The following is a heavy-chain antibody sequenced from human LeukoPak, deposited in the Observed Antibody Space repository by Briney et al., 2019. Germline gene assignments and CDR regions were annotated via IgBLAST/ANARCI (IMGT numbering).Heavy chain of an antibody. D-gene: IGHD3-3*01. Sequence: PGGSLRLSRAASGFTFSNYDMHWGRDAPRKGLEGGAVIWYDGSNKYYADSVKGRFTIHRDNFTTTQYLQMNSLRAEDTAVYSCAQLCSGIYFDDWGQGSLVTVSS. CDR1: GFTFSNYD. CDR2: IWYDGSNK. CDR3: AQLCSGIYFDD. V-gene: IGHV3-33*01. J-gene: IGHJ4*02.